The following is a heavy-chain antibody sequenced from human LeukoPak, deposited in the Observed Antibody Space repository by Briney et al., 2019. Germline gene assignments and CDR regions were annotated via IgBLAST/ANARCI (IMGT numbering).Heavy chain of an antibody. D-gene: IGHD5-18*01. J-gene: IGHJ4*02. CDR3: ARGGSTYSSY. CDR1: GFMFSSFW. Sequence: GRSLRLPCAASGFMFSSFWMHWVRQAPGKGLVGVSRINSDGSSRSYADSVKGRFTISRDNAKNTLYLQMNSLRAEDTAVYFCARGGSTYSSYWGQGALVTVSS. V-gene: IGHV3-74*01. CDR2: INSDGSSR.